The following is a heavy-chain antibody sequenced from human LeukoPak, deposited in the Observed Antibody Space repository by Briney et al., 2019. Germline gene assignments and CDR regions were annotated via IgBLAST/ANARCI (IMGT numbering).Heavy chain of an antibody. J-gene: IGHJ4*02. D-gene: IGHD3-22*01. V-gene: IGHV3-30-3*01. Sequence: PGRSLRLSCAASGFTFSSFGIHWVRQAPGKGLEWVAFISYDGSNKDYADSVKGRFTISRDNSKNTLYLQMNSLRAEDTAVYYCVSLWAWYDSSGGVPWDYWGQGTLVTVSS. CDR1: GFTFSSFG. CDR2: ISYDGSNK. CDR3: VSLWAWYDSSGGVPWDY.